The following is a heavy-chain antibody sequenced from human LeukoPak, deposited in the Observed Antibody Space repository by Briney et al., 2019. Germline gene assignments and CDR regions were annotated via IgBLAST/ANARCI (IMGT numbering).Heavy chain of an antibody. CDR2: IIPIFGTA. Sequence: SVKVSCKASGGTFSSYAISWVRQAPGQGLEWMGGIIPIFGTANYAQKFQGRVTITADKSTSTAYMELSSLRSEDTAVYYCARGAKDTAMVPSDYWGQGTLVTVPS. D-gene: IGHD5-18*01. J-gene: IGHJ4*02. V-gene: IGHV1-69*06. CDR1: GGTFSSYA. CDR3: ARGAKDTAMVPSDY.